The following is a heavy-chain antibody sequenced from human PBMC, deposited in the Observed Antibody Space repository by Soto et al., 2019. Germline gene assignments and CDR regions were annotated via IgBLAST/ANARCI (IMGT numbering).Heavy chain of an antibody. Sequence: PGGSLRLSCAVSGFKFDTHVMHWVRQAPGKGLEWVAVIWSDGTHANYGGSVKGRFTISRDNSNNMLYLQMNSLRVEDTAVYYCARVSRAGANWDYYYYDMHVWGPGTAVTVYS. J-gene: IGHJ6*02. CDR2: IWSDGTHA. CDR1: GFKFDTHV. CDR3: ARVSRAGANWDYYYYDMHV. V-gene: IGHV3-33*08. D-gene: IGHD1-26*01.